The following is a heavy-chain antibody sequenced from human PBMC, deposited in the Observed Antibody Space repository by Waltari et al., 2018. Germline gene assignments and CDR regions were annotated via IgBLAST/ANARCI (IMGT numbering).Heavy chain of an antibody. D-gene: IGHD1-26*01. CDR3: ARDLDVGATDAFAI. Sequence: QVQLVQSGAEVNKPGSSVKVSCKASGGTFSSYAISWVRQTPGQGLEWMVGVIPIFGTENYAQKLQGRVKITTDESTSTAYMELSSLRSEDTDVYYCARDLDVGATDAFAIWGQGTMVTVSS. V-gene: IGHV1-69*05. J-gene: IGHJ3*02. CDR1: GGTFSSYA. CDR2: VIPIFGTE.